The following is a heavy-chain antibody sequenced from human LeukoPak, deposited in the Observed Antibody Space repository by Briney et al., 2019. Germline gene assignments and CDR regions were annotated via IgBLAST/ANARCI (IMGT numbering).Heavy chain of an antibody. CDR1: GYTFXXXA. V-gene: IGHV7-4-1*02. CDR3: ARSNNDGDYLGVGFDY. CDR2: INTNTGNP. D-gene: IGHD4-17*01. Sequence: GYTFXXXAMNXXRQAPGQGLEWMGWINTNTGNPTYAQGFTGRFVFSLDTSVSTAYLQISSLQAEDTAVYYCARSNNDGDYLGVGFDYWGQGTLVTVSS. J-gene: IGHJ4*02.